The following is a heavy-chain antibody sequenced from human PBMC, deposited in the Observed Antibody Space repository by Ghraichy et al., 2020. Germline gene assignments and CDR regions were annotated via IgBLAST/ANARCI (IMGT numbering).Heavy chain of an antibody. Sequence: GSLRLSCSASGFIVRSKSMSWVRQAPGKGLEWVSVLYSGGTTSYADSVRGRFSISRDNSKNTLYLQMDSLRAEDTGVFYCATEGSYYNGFESWGQGTLVTVSX. D-gene: IGHD3-10*01. V-gene: IGHV3-53*01. J-gene: IGHJ4*02. CDR3: ATEGSYYNGFES. CDR1: GFIVRSKS. CDR2: LYSGGTT.